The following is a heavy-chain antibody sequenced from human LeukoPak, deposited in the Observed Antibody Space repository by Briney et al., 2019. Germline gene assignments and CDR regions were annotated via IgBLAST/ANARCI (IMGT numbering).Heavy chain of an antibody. D-gene: IGHD4-17*01. CDR1: GYTFTGYH. Sequence: GASVKVCCKASGYTFTGYHMHWVRQAPGQGLEWMGWINPNSGGTNYAQKFQGRVTMTRDTSISTAYMELSRVRSDDTAVYSCARDLLRSHWYFDLWGRGTLVTVSS. CDR3: ARDLLRSHWYFDL. CDR2: INPNSGGT. V-gene: IGHV1-2*02. J-gene: IGHJ2*01.